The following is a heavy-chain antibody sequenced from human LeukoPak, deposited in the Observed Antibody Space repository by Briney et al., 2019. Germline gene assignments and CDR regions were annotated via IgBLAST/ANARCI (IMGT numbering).Heavy chain of an antibody. CDR3: ARDSPGDYDAFDI. Sequence: GRSLRLSCAASGFTFSTYAMHWVRQAPGKGLEWVAVIWYDGSNKYYADSVKGRFTISRDNSKNTLYLQMNSLRAEDTAVYYCARDSPGDYDAFDIWGQGTMVTVSS. J-gene: IGHJ3*02. CDR1: GFTFSTYA. D-gene: IGHD3-16*01. CDR2: IWYDGSNK. V-gene: IGHV3-33*08.